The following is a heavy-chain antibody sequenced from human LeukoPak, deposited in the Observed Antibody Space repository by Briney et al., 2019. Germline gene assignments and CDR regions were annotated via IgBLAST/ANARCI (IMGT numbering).Heavy chain of an antibody. D-gene: IGHD3-3*01. CDR2: IIPIFGTA. Sequence: SVKVSCRASGGTFSSYAISWVRQAPGQGLEWMGGIIPIFGTANYAQKFQGRVTITADESTSTAYMELSSLRSEDTAVYYCASQVTIFGVVITPHYYYMDVWGKGTTVTVSS. CDR3: ASQVTIFGVVITPHYYYMDV. V-gene: IGHV1-69*13. CDR1: GGTFSSYA. J-gene: IGHJ6*03.